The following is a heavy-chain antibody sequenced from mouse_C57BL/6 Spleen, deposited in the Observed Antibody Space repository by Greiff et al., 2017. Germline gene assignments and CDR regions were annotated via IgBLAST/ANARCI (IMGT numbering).Heavy chain of an antibody. D-gene: IGHD2-4*01. Sequence: EVQLQQSGPELVKPGASVKMSCKASGYTFTDYNMHWVKQSHGNSLEWIGNINPKNGGTSYNQKFKGKATLTVNKSSSTAYMELRSLTSEDSAVYYCARRDDYDGFAYWGQGTLVTVSA. V-gene: IGHV1-22*01. J-gene: IGHJ3*01. CDR1: GYTFTDYN. CDR3: ARRDDYDGFAY. CDR2: INPKNGGT.